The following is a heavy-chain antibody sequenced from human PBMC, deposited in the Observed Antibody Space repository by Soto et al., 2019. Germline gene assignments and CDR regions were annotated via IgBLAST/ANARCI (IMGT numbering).Heavy chain of an antibody. D-gene: IGHD3-3*01. CDR2: INPSGGST. V-gene: IGHV1-46*01. CDR3: AREPSLLGVVTDPYYYYGMDV. J-gene: IGHJ6*02. Sequence: GASVKVCCKASGYTFTSYYMHWVRQAPGQGLEWMGIINPSGGSTSYAQKFQGRVTMTRDTSTSTVYMELSSLRSEDTAVYYCAREPSLLGVVTDPYYYYGMDVWGQGTTVTVSS. CDR1: GYTFTSYY.